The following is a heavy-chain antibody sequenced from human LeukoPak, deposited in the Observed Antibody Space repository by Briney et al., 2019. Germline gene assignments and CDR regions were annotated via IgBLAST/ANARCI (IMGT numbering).Heavy chain of an antibody. CDR2: ISGSGGST. J-gene: IGHJ4*02. Sequence: GGSLRLSCVASGFTFSSYAMSWVRQAPGKGLEWVSAISGSGGSTYYADSVKGRFTISRDNSKNTLYLQMNSLRAEDTAVYYCAKDLWSGYGDYYFDYWGQGTLVTVSS. CDR1: GFTFSSYA. V-gene: IGHV3-23*01. D-gene: IGHD4-17*01. CDR3: AKDLWSGYGDYYFDY.